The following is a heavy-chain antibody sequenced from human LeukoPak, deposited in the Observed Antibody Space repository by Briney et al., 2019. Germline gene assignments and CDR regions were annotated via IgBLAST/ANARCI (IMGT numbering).Heavy chain of an antibody. CDR2: IFHSGKT. Sequence: SETLSLTCGVSGYSISSGYYWGWIRQSPGKGLEWIGSIFHSGKTYYNLSLTSRVTISVDTSKNQFSLKLTSVTAADTAVYYRARGDIPDFWGQGTLVTVSS. D-gene: IGHD2-21*01. CDR3: ARGDIPDF. CDR1: GYSISSGYY. V-gene: IGHV4-38-2*01. J-gene: IGHJ4*02.